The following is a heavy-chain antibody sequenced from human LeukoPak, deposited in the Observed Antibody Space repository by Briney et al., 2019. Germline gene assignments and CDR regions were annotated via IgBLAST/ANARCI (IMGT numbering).Heavy chain of an antibody. Sequence: GGSLRLSCAASGFTFSSYAMHWVRQAPGKGLEWVAVISYDGSNKYYADSVKGRFTISRDNSKNTLYLQMNSLRAEDTAVYYCANLPPYYYDSSGYYAYFDYWGQGTLVTVSS. D-gene: IGHD3-22*01. CDR2: ISYDGSNK. CDR3: ANLPPYYYDSSGYYAYFDY. CDR1: GFTFSSYA. J-gene: IGHJ4*02. V-gene: IGHV3-30-3*01.